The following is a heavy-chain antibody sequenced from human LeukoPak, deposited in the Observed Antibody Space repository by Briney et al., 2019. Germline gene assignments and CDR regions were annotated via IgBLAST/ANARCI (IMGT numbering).Heavy chain of an antibody. V-gene: IGHV3-21*01. J-gene: IGHJ4*02. CDR2: ISSSSSYI. CDR3: ARVGSSGWLIFDY. Sequence: GGSLTLACAASGFTFSSYSMNWVRQAPGTGLEWVSSISSSSSYIYYADSVKGRFTISRDNAKNSLYLQMNSLRAEDTAVYYCARVGSSGWLIFDYWGQGALVTVSS. D-gene: IGHD6-19*01. CDR1: GFTFSSYS.